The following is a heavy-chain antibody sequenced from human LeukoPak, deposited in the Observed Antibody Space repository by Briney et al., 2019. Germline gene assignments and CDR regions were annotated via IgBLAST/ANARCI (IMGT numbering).Heavy chain of an antibody. CDR3: GGSGLDP. D-gene: IGHD3-16*01. Sequence: PGGSLRLSCAASGFTFSSYGMHWVRQAPDKGLEWVAFIRNDGSNKNYADSVKGRFTISRDNSKNTLYLQMNSLRAEDTAVYYCGGSGLDPWGQGTLVTVSS. J-gene: IGHJ5*02. CDR1: GFTFSSYG. CDR2: IRNDGSNK. V-gene: IGHV3-30*02.